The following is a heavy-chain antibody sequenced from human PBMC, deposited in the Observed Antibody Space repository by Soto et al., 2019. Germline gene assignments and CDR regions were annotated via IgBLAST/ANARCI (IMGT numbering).Heavy chain of an antibody. CDR2: ISGSGGST. CDR1: GFTFSSYA. J-gene: IGHJ4*02. Sequence: HPGGSLRLSCAASGFTFSSYAMSWVRQAPGKGLEWVSAISGSGGSTYYADSVKGRFTISRDNSKNTLYLQMNSLRAEDTAVYYCAKDYATPFGVVILFDYWGQGTLVTVSS. D-gene: IGHD3-3*01. V-gene: IGHV3-23*01. CDR3: AKDYATPFGVVILFDY.